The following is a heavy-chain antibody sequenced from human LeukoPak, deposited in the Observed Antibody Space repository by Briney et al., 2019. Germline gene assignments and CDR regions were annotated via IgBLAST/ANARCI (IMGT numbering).Heavy chain of an antibody. D-gene: IGHD2-2*01. J-gene: IGHJ4*02. CDR2: IYTSGSI. Sequence: SETLSLTCTVSGGSISNYYWSWMRQPAGKGLEWIGHIYTSGSINYNPSLKSRVTMSVDTTKKHFSLKLSSVTAADTAVYYCARVRLLPAAMPAIPFDYWGQGTLVTVSS. CDR1: GGSISNYY. CDR3: ARVRLLPAAMPAIPFDY. V-gene: IGHV4-4*07.